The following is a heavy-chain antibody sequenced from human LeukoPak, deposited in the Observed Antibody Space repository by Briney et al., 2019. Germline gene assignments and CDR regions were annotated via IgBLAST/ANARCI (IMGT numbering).Heavy chain of an antibody. Sequence: ASVKVSCKASGYTFTSYAMNWVRQAPGQGLEWMGWINTNTGNPTYAQGFTGRFVFSLDTSVSTAYLQISSLKAEDTAVYYCARFQESITITGGGLDPWGQGTLVTVSS. CDR2: INTNTGNP. J-gene: IGHJ5*02. V-gene: IGHV7-4-1*02. D-gene: IGHD3-3*01. CDR3: ARFQESITITGGGLDP. CDR1: GYTFTSYA.